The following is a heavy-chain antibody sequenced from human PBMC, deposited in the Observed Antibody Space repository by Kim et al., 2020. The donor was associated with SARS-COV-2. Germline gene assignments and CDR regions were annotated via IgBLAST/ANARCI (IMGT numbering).Heavy chain of an antibody. CDR2: ISYDGSNK. J-gene: IGHJ6*02. V-gene: IGHV3-30*18. CDR3: AKALVGATRLTYYYYYYGMDV. CDR1: GFTFSSYG. Sequence: GGSLRLSCAASGFTFSSYGMHWVRQAPGKGLEWVAVISYDGSNKYYADSVKGRFTISRDNSKNTLYLQMNSLRAEDTAVYYCAKALVGATRLTYYYYYYGMDVWGQGTTVTVSS. D-gene: IGHD1-26*01.